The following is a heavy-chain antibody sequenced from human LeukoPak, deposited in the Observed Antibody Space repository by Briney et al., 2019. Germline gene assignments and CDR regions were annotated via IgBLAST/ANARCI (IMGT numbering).Heavy chain of an antibody. CDR3: AKPQPDYYDSSGYYSPDY. CDR2: ISGSGGST. J-gene: IGHJ4*02. CDR1: GFTFSSYA. V-gene: IGHV3-23*01. D-gene: IGHD3-22*01. Sequence: GGSLRLSCAASGFTFSSYAMSWVRQAPGKGLEWVSAISGSGGSTYYADPVKGRFTISRDNSKNTLYLQMSSLRAEDTAVYYCAKPQPDYYDSSGYYSPDYWGQGTLVTVSS.